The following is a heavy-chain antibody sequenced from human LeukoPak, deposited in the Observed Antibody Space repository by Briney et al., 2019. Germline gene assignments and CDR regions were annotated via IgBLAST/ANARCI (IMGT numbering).Heavy chain of an antibody. D-gene: IGHD6-19*01. V-gene: IGHV4-39*01. J-gene: IGHJ3*02. CDR3: ARIEAYSSGWYVHDSFDI. CDR2: IYYSGGT. Sequence: SETLSLTCTVSGGSISSSSYSWGWIRQPPGKGLEWIGSIYYSGGTYYTPSLKSSVTTSVDTCKNQFCLRLGSVTAAGTGVYVCARIEAYSSGWYVHDSFDIWGQGTMVTVPS. CDR1: GGSISSSSYS.